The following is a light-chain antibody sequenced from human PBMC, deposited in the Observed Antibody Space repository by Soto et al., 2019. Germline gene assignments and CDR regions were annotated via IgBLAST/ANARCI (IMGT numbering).Light chain of an antibody. J-gene: IGKJ4*02. CDR3: QQRSNWPLT. CDR2: DAS. CDR1: QSVSSY. Sequence: EIVLTQSPATLSLSPGERATLSCRASQSVSSYLTWYQQRPGQAPRLLIYDASNRATGIPGRVSGSGSGTDFTLPISSLEPEDFAVYYCQQRSNWPLTFGGGTKVEIK. V-gene: IGKV3-11*01.